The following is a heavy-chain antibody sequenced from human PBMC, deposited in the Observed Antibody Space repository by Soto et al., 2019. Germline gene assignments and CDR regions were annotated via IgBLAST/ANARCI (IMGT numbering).Heavy chain of an antibody. CDR1: GGTFSSYA. CDR2: IIPIFGTA. V-gene: IGHV1-69*01. CDR3: ARRSYGRGYSYGDGDDY. D-gene: IGHD5-18*01. Sequence: QVQLVQSGAEVKKPGSSVKVSCKASGGTFSSYAISWVRQAPGQGLEWMGGIIPIFGTANYAQKFQGRVTITADESTSTAYMELSSVRSEDTSVYYCARRSYGRGYSYGDGDDYWGQGTLVTVSS. J-gene: IGHJ4*02.